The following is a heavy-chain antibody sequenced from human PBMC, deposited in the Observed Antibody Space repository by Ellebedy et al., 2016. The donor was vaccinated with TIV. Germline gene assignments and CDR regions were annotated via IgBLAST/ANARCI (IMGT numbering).Heavy chain of an antibody. J-gene: IGHJ4*02. CDR3: ARPGYGDYGYFDY. V-gene: IGHV5-51*01. D-gene: IGHD4-17*01. Sequence: GHVTISADKSISTAYLQWSSLKASDTAMYYCARPGYGDYGYFDYWGQGTLVTVSS.